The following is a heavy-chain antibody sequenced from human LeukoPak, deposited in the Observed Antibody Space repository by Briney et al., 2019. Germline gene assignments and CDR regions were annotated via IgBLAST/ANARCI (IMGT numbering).Heavy chain of an antibody. CDR1: GYIFIDYY. J-gene: IGHJ4*02. V-gene: IGHV1-2*02. D-gene: IGHD2-2*01. CDR2: INPNSGAT. Sequence: GASVKVSCKSSGYIFIDYYIHWVRQAPGQGLEWMGWINPNSGATKYAQKFQGRVSMTRDTSINTAYMDLTNLRSDDTAIFYCARVKKLMPEFEFWGQGTLVTVSS. CDR3: ARVKKLMPEFEF.